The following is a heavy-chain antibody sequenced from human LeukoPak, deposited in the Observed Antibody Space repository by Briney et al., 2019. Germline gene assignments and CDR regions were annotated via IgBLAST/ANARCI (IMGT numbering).Heavy chain of an antibody. Sequence: PGGSLRLSCAASGFTFSSYAMSWVRQAPGKGLEWVSYITSSSSTIYYADSVKGRFTISRDNAKNSLYLQMNSLRAEDTAVYYCARVVYGSGSYYRSFDYWGQGTLVTVSS. CDR1: GFTFSSYA. V-gene: IGHV3-48*01. D-gene: IGHD3-10*01. CDR2: ITSSSSTI. CDR3: ARVVYGSGSYYRSFDY. J-gene: IGHJ4*02.